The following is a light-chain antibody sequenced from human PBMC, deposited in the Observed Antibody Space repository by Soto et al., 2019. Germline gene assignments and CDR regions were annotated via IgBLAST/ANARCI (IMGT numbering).Light chain of an antibody. Sequence: EIVLTQSPGTLSVPPGERATLACRASPSISSNLLAWYQQKHGQAPSLLIYGASSRATCIPDRFSGSGSGTDVSLTISRLEAEESAIYYCPQYVSWTFVQRTMVEIK. J-gene: IGKJ1*01. CDR3: PQYVSWT. CDR1: PSISSNL. V-gene: IGKV3-20*01. CDR2: GAS.